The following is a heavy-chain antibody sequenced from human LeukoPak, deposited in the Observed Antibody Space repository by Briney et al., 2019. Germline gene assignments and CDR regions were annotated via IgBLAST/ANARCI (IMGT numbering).Heavy chain of an antibody. CDR1: GFTFSSYS. Sequence: PGGPLRLSCAASGFTFSSYSMNWVRQAPGKGLEWVSSISSSSSYIYYADSVKGRFTISRDNAKNSLYLQMNSLRAEDTAVYYCARDISSSYYYYMDVWGKGTTVTASS. D-gene: IGHD6-6*01. V-gene: IGHV3-21*01. CDR3: ARDISSSYYYYMDV. J-gene: IGHJ6*03. CDR2: ISSSSSYI.